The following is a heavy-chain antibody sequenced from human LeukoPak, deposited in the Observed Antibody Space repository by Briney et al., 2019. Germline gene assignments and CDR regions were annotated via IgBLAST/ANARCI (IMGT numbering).Heavy chain of an antibody. Sequence: HAGGSLRLSCAASGFTFSSYAMSWVRQAPGKGLEWVAFIRYDGSKTYYADSVKGRFTISRDNSKNTLYLQMNSLRVEDTAMYHCAKDMEAAGASFYYMDVWGKGTTVTVSS. D-gene: IGHD2-15*01. J-gene: IGHJ6*03. CDR2: IRYDGSKT. V-gene: IGHV3-30*02. CDR3: AKDMEAAGASFYYMDV. CDR1: GFTFSSYA.